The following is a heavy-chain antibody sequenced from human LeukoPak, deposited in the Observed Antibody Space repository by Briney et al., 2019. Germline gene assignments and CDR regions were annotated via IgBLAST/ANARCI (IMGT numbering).Heavy chain of an antibody. D-gene: IGHD5-18*01. Sequence: AASVKVSCKASGYTFTGYYMHWVRQAPGQGLEWMGWINPNSGGTNYAQKFQGRGTMTRDTSISTAYMELSRLRSDDTAVYYCARIDTAMGYWGQGTLVTVSS. J-gene: IGHJ4*02. CDR1: GYTFTGYY. CDR3: ARIDTAMGY. CDR2: INPNSGGT. V-gene: IGHV1-2*02.